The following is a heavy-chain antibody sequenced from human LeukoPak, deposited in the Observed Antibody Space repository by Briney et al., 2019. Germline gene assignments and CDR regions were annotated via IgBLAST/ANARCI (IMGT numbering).Heavy chain of an antibody. CDR1: GGTFTSYA. J-gene: IGHJ4*02. CDR2: LIPILGIA. CDR3: ARDEVAGYY. V-gene: IGHV1-69*04. D-gene: IGHD2-15*01. Sequence: GASVTVSCKASGGTFTSYAISWVRQAPGQGLEWMGRLIPILGIANYAQKFQDRVTITADKSTSTAYMELSSLRSEDTAVYFCARDEVAGYYWGQGTLVTVSS.